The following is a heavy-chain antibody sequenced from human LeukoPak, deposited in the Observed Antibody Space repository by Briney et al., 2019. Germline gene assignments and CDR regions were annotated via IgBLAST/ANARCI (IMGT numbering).Heavy chain of an antibody. CDR1: GFTFSSYA. CDR2: ISGSGGST. J-gene: IGHJ4*02. CDR3: AKNEGRYCSGGSCYVFVY. Sequence: GGSLRLSCAASGFTFSSYAMSWVRQAPGKGLEWVSAISGSGGSTYYADSVKGRFTISRDNSKNTLYLQMNSLRAEDTAVYYCAKNEGRYCSGGSCYVFVYWGQGTLVTVSS. D-gene: IGHD2-15*01. V-gene: IGHV3-23*01.